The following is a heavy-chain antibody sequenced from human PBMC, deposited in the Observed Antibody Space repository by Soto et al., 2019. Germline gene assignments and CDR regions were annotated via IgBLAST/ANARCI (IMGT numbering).Heavy chain of an antibody. V-gene: IGHV5-51*01. CDR2: IYPGDSDT. CDR1: GYSFTSYW. J-gene: IGHJ6*02. Sequence: LGESLKISCKGSGYSFTSYWIGWVRQMPGKGLEWMGIIYPGDSDTRYSPSFQGQVTISADKSISTAYLQWSSLKASDTAMYYCARHMAGLWFGELNGMDVWGQGTTVTVSS. CDR3: ARHMAGLWFGELNGMDV. D-gene: IGHD3-10*01.